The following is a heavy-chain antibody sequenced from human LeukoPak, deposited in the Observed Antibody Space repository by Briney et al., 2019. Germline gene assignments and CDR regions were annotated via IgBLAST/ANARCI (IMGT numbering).Heavy chain of an antibody. V-gene: IGHV4-39*01. D-gene: IGHD1-26*01. CDR3: VRHTGSYYATFYGMDV. CDR1: GGSISSTGYY. CDR2: IYYSGTT. Sequence: PSETLSLTCTVSGGSISSTGYYWGYLRQPPGKGLEWIGSIYYSGTTYSNPSLESRVTISVDTSKSQFSLRLKSVTASDTAVYYCVRHTGSYYATFYGMDVWGQGTTVTVSS. J-gene: IGHJ6*02.